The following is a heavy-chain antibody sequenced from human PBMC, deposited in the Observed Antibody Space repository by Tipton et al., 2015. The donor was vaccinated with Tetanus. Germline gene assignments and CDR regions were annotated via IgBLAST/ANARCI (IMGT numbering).Heavy chain of an antibody. CDR1: GGSLRSGDHY. Sequence: LRLSCSVSGGSLRSGDHYWSWIRQPPGKGLEWLAYISSSGSTNSNYSLKSRITMSRDTSKNQFSLKLASVTAAGSAVYFWARANCDFSKKGPFDSWGQGILVIVSA. CDR3: ARANCDFSKKGPFDS. CDR2: ISSSGST. D-gene: IGHD3-3*01. V-gene: IGHV4-61*08. J-gene: IGHJ4*02.